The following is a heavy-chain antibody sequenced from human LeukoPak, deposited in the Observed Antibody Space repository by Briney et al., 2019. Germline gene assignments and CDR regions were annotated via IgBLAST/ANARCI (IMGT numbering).Heavy chain of an antibody. V-gene: IGHV3-30-3*01. J-gene: IGHJ4*02. CDR3: ARDGYGYSSSWYDY. CDR1: GFTFSSYA. D-gene: IGHD6-13*01. CDR2: ISYDGSNK. Sequence: GGPLRLSCAASGFTFSSYAMSWVRQAPGKGLEWVAVISYDGSNKYYADSVKGRFTISRDNSKNTLYLQMNSLRAEDTAVYYCARDGYGYSSSWYDYWGQGTLVTVSS.